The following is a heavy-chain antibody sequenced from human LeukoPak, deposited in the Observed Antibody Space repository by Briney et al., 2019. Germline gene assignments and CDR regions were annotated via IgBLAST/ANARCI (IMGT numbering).Heavy chain of an antibody. CDR3: AVSKSDAPDY. V-gene: IGHV3-21*01. D-gene: IGHD2-21*02. CDR2: ISSSSSYI. CDR1: GFTFSSYS. J-gene: IGHJ4*02. Sequence: GGSLRLSCAASGFTFSSYSMNWVRQAPGKGLEWVSSISSSSSYIYYADSVKGRFTISRDNAKNSLYLQMNSLRAEDTAVHYCAVSKSDAPDYWGQGTLVTVSS.